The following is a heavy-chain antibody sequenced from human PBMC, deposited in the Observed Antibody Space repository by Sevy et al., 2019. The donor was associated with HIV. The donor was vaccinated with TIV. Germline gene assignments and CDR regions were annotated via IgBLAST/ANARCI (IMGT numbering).Heavy chain of an antibody. CDR1: GFTFSNAW. V-gene: IGHV3-15*01. J-gene: IGHJ4*02. CDR3: TTDARYCTNGVCYKRGGY. CDR2: IKSKTDGGTI. D-gene: IGHD2-8*01. Sequence: GGSLRLSCAASGFTFSNAWMSWVRQAPGKGLEWVGRIKSKTDGGTIDEGEPVKGRFTISRDDSKNTLYLQMHSLKTEDTAVYYCTTDARYCTNGVCYKRGGYWGQGTLVTVSS.